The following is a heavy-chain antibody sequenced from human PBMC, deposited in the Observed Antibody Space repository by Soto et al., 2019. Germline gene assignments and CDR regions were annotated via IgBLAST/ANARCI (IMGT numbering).Heavy chain of an antibody. Sequence: GGSLRLSCAASGFTFSTYNMNWVRQAPGKGLEWVSSISSSRSCIYYADSVKGRFTISRDNSKNTLYLQMNSLRAEDTAVYYCAKARTPYNWNDGFDYWGQGTLVTVSS. D-gene: IGHD1-1*01. CDR3: AKARTPYNWNDGFDY. V-gene: IGHV3-21*04. J-gene: IGHJ4*02. CDR1: GFTFSTYN. CDR2: ISSSRSCI.